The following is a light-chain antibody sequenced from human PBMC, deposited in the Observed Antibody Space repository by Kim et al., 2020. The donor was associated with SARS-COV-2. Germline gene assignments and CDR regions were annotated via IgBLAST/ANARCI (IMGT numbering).Light chain of an antibody. J-gene: IGLJ2*01. CDR2: GKN. CDR1: SLRSYY. V-gene: IGLV3-19*01. Sequence: SSELSQDPAMSVALGQTVRITCQGDSLRSYYATWYQKKPGQAPILVIYGKNNRPSGIPDRFSGSSSGNTASLTITGTQAGDEADYYCNSRDSNDNVVFGGGTQLTVL. CDR3: NSRDSNDNVV.